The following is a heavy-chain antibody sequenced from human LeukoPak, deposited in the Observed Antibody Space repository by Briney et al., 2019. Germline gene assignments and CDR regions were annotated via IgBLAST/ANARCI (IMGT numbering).Heavy chain of an antibody. D-gene: IGHD3-22*01. J-gene: IGHJ4*02. CDR2: ISPNSGVT. CDR1: GYTFTGYY. V-gene: IGHV1-2*02. Sequence: ASVKVSCKASGYTFTGYYMHWVRQAPGQGLEWMGWISPNSGVTNYAQKFQGRVTMTRDTSISTAYMELSRLRSDDTAVFYCARTDVGYYDSSGYYDYWGQGTLVTVSS. CDR3: ARTDVGYYDSSGYYDY.